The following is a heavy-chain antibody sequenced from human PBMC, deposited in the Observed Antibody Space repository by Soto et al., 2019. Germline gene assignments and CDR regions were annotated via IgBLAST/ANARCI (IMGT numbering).Heavy chain of an antibody. CDR3: ARRYGLSAFDI. J-gene: IGHJ3*02. CDR2: IYYSGIT. CDR1: GGSITSYY. V-gene: IGHV4-59*08. D-gene: IGHD3-10*01. Sequence: SETLSLTCTVSGGSITSYYWSWIRQPPGKGLEWIGYIYYSGITDYNPSLKSRVTISLDTSKSQFSLKLSSVTAADTAVYYCARRYGLSAFDIWGQGTMVTVSS.